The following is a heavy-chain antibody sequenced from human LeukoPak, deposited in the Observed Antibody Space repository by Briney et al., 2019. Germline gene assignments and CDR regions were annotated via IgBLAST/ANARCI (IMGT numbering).Heavy chain of an antibody. CDR2: IYPGDSDS. Sequence: GESLQISCKGSGYSFTTYWIGWVRQMPGKGLEWMGIIYPGDSDSRYSPSFQGQVTISADESISTAYLQWSSLKASDTAMYYCARLSGRATIDYWGQGTLVTVSS. CDR1: GYSFTTYW. V-gene: IGHV5-51*01. J-gene: IGHJ4*02. CDR3: ARLSGRATIDY. D-gene: IGHD3-10*01.